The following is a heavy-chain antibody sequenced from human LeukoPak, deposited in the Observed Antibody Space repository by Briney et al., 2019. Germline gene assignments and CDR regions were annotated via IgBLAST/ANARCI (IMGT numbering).Heavy chain of an antibody. CDR1: GGSISSYY. J-gene: IGHJ4*02. CDR2: IYYSGST. V-gene: IGHV4-59*01. CDR3: ARGWGQQLPPTY. Sequence: SETLSLTCTVYGGSISSYYWSWIRQPPGKGLEWIGYIYYSGSTNYNPSLKSRVTISVDTSKNQFSLMLSSVTAADTAVYFCARGWGQQLPPTYWGQGTLVTVSS. D-gene: IGHD6-13*01.